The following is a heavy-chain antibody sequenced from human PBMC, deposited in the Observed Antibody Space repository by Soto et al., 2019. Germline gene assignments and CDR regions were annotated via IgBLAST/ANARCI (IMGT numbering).Heavy chain of an antibody. Sequence: TGESLKISCKGSGNILSNYWIAWVRQMPGKGLEWMGIVYLDDSDARYSPSFQGQVSISADKSISTAFLQWSSLKASDTAIYYCATDPDCSSTSCPLGYWGQGTLVTVS. D-gene: IGHD2-2*01. CDR3: ATDPDCSSTSCPLGY. CDR2: VYLDDSDA. CDR1: GNILSNYW. V-gene: IGHV5-51*01. J-gene: IGHJ4*02.